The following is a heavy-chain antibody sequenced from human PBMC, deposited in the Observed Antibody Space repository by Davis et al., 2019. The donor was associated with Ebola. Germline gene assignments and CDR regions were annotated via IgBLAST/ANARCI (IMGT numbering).Heavy chain of an antibody. Sequence: MPAGSLRLSCAASGFTFSHYDFSLIRQPPGKGLEWVGSSYYTWTTYYNSSLKSRVTISVDTSKNQFSLKLSSVTAADTAVYYCAREGGFKFPVYFDYWGQGTLVTVSS. J-gene: IGHJ4*02. CDR1: GFTFSHYD. CDR3: AREGGFKFPVYFDY. CDR2: SYYTWTT. D-gene: IGHD3-16*01. V-gene: IGHV4-39*07.